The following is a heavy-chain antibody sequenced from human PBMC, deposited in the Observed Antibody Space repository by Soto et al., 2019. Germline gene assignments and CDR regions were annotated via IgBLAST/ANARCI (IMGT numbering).Heavy chain of an antibody. CDR2: ISVYDGNT. D-gene: IGHD4-4*01. Sequence: GPSVKVSCKASGYTFTSYGISWVRQAPGQGLEWMGWISVYDGNTEYAQKLRGRVTVTTDTSTSTAYMEMRSLRSVDTAMYYCARYSPPRGPLDFYGLPLCGQGTTV. CDR3: ARYSPPRGPLDFYGLPL. CDR1: GYTFTSYG. J-gene: IGHJ6*02. V-gene: IGHV1-18*01.